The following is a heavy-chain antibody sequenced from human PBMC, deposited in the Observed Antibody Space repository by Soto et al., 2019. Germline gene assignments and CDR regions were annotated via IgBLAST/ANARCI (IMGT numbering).Heavy chain of an antibody. D-gene: IGHD3-22*01. CDR1: GYTFTGYY. CDR2: INPNSGGT. J-gene: IGHJ5*02. CDR3: ARDSPTNYYDSSGSLPSNWFDP. V-gene: IGHV1-2*04. Sequence: ASVKVSCKASGYTFTGYYMHWVRQAPGQGLEWMGWINPNSGGTNYAQKFQGWVTMTRDTSISTAYMELSRLRSDDTAVYYCARDSPTNYYDSSGSLPSNWFDPWGQGTLVTVSS.